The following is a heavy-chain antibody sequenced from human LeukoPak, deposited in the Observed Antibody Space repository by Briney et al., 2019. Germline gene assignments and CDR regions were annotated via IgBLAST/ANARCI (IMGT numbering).Heavy chain of an antibody. J-gene: IGHJ6*03. Sequence: QTSETLSLTCAVYGGSFSGYYWSWIRQPPGKGLEWIGEINHSGSTNYNPSLKSRATISVDTSKNQFSLKLSSVTAADTAVYYCARDAHDDYGNLSYYMDVWGKGTTVTVSS. CDR2: INHSGST. D-gene: IGHD4-11*01. CDR3: ARDAHDDYGNLSYYMDV. V-gene: IGHV4-34*01. CDR1: GGSFSGYY.